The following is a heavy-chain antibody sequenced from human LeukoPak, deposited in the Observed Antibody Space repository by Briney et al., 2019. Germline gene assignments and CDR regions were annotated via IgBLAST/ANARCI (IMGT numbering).Heavy chain of an antibody. CDR1: GFTFSGYA. Sequence: GGSLRLSCAASGFTFSGYAMSWVRQAPGQGLEWVSAISGSGGSTYYADSVKGRFTISRDNSKNTLYLQMNSLRAEDTAVYYCAKLTSGSGSSALFDYWGQGTLVTVSS. D-gene: IGHD3-10*01. J-gene: IGHJ4*02. CDR2: ISGSGGST. V-gene: IGHV3-23*01. CDR3: AKLTSGSGSSALFDY.